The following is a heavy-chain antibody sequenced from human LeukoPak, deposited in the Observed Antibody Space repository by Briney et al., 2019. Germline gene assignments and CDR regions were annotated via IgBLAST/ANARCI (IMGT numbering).Heavy chain of an antibody. V-gene: IGHV4-31*03. Sequence: SETLSLTCTVSGGSISSGGYFWNWIRQRPGMGLEWLGNIYYSEDTDYNPSLKSRVVISVDTSKNQFSLKLSSMTAADTAVYYCARARSRSWSEGWFDSWGQGTLVTVSS. J-gene: IGHJ5*01. D-gene: IGHD6-13*01. CDR2: IYYSEDT. CDR3: ARARSRSWSEGWFDS. CDR1: GGSISSGGYF.